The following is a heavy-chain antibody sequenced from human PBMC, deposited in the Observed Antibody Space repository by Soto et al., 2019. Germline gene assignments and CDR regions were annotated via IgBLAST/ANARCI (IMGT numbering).Heavy chain of an antibody. CDR2: SSYDGRET. Sequence: GGSRKRSCVAADLDFSSYGIHRVRQAPGKGLEWVAASSYDGRETFYADSAKGRFTVSKEMSKNTAFLQMNALRHEDTAVYFCARDSGWPILNFDNWGQGTPVTFTS. CDR1: DLDFSSYG. CDR3: ARDSGWPILNFDN. J-gene: IGHJ4*02. V-gene: IGHV3-30*03. D-gene: IGHD3-10*01.